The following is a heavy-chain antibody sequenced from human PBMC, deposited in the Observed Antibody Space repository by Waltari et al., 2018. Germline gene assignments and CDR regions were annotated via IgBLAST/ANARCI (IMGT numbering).Heavy chain of an antibody. D-gene: IGHD4-17*01. CDR3: ASHHYGDYGFDI. Sequence: QVQLVQSGAEVKKPGSSVKVSCKASGGTFSSYAISWVRQAPGQGLEWMGGIIHIVGTANCAQKFQGRVTITADESTSTAYMELSSLRSEDTAVYYCASHHYGDYGFDIWGQGTMVTVSS. V-gene: IGHV1-69*01. CDR1: GGTFSSYA. J-gene: IGHJ3*02. CDR2: IIHIVGTA.